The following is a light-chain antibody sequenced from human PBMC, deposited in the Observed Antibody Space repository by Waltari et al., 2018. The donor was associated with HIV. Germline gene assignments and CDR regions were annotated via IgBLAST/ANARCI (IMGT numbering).Light chain of an antibody. V-gene: IGKV2-24*01. CDR2: KVS. CDR3: VQTTQFPYT. J-gene: IGKJ2*01. CDR1: QSLVHSAGRTY. Sequence: LMTQSPLSSPVTLGQTATISCRSSQSLVHSAGRTYLSWLQQRPGQPPRLLIHKVSNLFAGVSDRFSGSGSGTDFTLKIDRVEPADVGVYYCVQTTQFPYTFGQGTKLEIQ.